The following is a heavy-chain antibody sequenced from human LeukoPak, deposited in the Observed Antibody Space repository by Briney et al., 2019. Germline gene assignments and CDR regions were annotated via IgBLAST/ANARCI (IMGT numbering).Heavy chain of an antibody. CDR2: ISTGGTNI. V-gene: IGHV3-11*04. Sequence: GGSLRLSCAASGFTFSDYYMTWIRQAPGKGLEWVSHISTGGTNIHYADSLKGRFTISRDNAKNSLFLQMNSLRAEDTAIYYCARVPPEDRTWFDPWGQGTLVTVSS. CDR3: ARVPPEDRTWFDP. CDR1: GFTFSDYY. J-gene: IGHJ5*02. D-gene: IGHD1-14*01.